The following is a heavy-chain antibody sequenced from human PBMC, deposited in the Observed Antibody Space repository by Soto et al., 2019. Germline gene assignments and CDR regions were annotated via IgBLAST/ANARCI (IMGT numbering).Heavy chain of an antibody. Sequence: QLQLQESGPGLVRPSETLSLTCSVSGASINNFAYYWGWIRQPPGQGLEWIGTVYYNEKTYYNPSLKISVAISVDTAKNQFSLNLRSVTAADTAIYFCARRERYYGSPGWFDPWDQGTLVTVSS. CDR3: ARRERYYGSPGWFDP. D-gene: IGHD3-10*01. CDR1: GASINNFAYY. V-gene: IGHV4-39*01. J-gene: IGHJ5*01. CDR2: VYYNEKT.